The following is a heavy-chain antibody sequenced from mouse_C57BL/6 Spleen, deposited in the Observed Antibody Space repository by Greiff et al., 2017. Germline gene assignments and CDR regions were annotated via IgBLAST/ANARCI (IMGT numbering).Heavy chain of an antibody. V-gene: IGHV1-59*01. CDR1: GYTFTSYW. D-gene: IGHD4-1*01. J-gene: IGHJ2*01. CDR2: IDPSDSYT. Sequence: VQLQQPGAELVRPGTSVKLSCKASGYTFTSYWMHWVKQRPGQGLEWIGVIDPSDSYTNYNQKFKGKATLTVDTSSSTAYMQLSSLTSEDSAVYYCARERTGRDYWGQGTTLTVSS. CDR3: ARERTGRDY.